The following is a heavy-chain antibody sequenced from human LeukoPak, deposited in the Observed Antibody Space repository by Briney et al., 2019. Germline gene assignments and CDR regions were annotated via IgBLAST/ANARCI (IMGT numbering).Heavy chain of an antibody. V-gene: IGHV4-38-2*02. J-gene: IGHJ4*02. D-gene: IGHD3-16*01. Sequence: PSETLSLTCTVSGYSISSTYYWGWIRQPPGKGLEWVGTVFHSGNTYYNPSLKSRLTISADTSKNQFSLTLTSVTAADTAVYYCARDRSVGVLPAPPFDFWGQGTLVTVSS. CDR1: GYSISSTYY. CDR2: VFHSGNT. CDR3: ARDRSVGVLPAPPFDF.